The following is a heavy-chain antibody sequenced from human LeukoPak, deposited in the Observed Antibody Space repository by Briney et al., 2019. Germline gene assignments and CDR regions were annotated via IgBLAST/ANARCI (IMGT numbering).Heavy chain of an antibody. J-gene: IGHJ4*02. CDR2: ISAYNGNT. D-gene: IGHD2-2*03. CDR3: AGYCSSTSCYLVY. Sequence: GASVKVSCKASGYTFTSYGISWVRQAPGQGLEWMGWISAYNGNTNYAQKLQGRVTMTTDTSTSTAYMELRSLRSDDTAVCFCAGYCSSTSCYLVYWGQGTLVTVSS. CDR1: GYTFTSYG. V-gene: IGHV1-18*01.